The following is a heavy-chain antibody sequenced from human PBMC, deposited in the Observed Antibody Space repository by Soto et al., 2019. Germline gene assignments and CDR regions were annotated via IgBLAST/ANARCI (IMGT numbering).Heavy chain of an antibody. J-gene: IGHJ5*02. Sequence: SQNVSCNSSAYPLSSSCVSWLRQAPGQGLEWIGWISAYNGKTNYAQKFQGRLTMTTDTSTNTAYMEVRSLRYDDTAVYYCARATGYLAHSPSVGWFDLWGQGTLVTGSS. V-gene: IGHV1-18*04. D-gene: IGHD1-1*01. CDR1: AYPLSSSC. CDR2: ISAYNGKT. CDR3: ARATGYLAHSPSVGWFDL.